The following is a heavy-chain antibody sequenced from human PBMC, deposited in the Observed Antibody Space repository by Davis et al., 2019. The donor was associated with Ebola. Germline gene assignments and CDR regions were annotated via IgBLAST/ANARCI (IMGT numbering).Heavy chain of an antibody. J-gene: IGHJ5*02. CDR3: ARGRGSGGSSNNWFDP. V-gene: IGHV4-59*01. Sequence: SETLSLTCAVYGGSFSGYYWSWIRQPPGKGLEWIGYIYYSGSTNYNPSLKSRVTISVDTSKNQFSLKLSSVTAADTAVYYCARGRGSGGSSNNWFDPWGQGTLVTVSS. D-gene: IGHD2-15*01. CDR1: GGSFSGYY. CDR2: IYYSGST.